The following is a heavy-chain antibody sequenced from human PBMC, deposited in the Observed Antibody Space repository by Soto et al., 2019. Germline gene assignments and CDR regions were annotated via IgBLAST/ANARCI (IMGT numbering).Heavy chain of an antibody. CDR1: GGSISSYY. Sequence: PSETLSLTCTVSGGSISSYYWSWIRQPPGKGLEWIGYIYYSGSTNYNPSLKSRVTISVDTSKNQFSLKLSSVTAADTAVYYCARDHSSGWLYNWFDPWGPGTLVTVSS. D-gene: IGHD6-19*01. J-gene: IGHJ5*02. CDR2: IYYSGST. V-gene: IGHV4-59*01. CDR3: ARDHSSGWLYNWFDP.